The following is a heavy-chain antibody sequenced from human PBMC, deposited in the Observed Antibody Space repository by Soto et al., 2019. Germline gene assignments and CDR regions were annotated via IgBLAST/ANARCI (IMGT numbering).Heavy chain of an antibody. Sequence: QVQLVESGGGVVQPGRSLRLSCAASGFTFSSYGMHWVRQAPGKGLEWVAVISYDGSNKYYADSVKGRFTISRDNSKNTLYLQMNSLRAEDTAVYYCANEIMITFGGVIALFDYWGQGTLVTVSS. D-gene: IGHD3-16*02. CDR2: ISYDGSNK. CDR1: GFTFSSYG. J-gene: IGHJ4*02. V-gene: IGHV3-30*18. CDR3: ANEIMITFGGVIALFDY.